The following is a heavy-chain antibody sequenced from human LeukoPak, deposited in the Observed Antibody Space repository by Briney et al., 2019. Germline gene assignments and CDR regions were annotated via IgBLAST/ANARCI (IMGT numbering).Heavy chain of an antibody. CDR2: INQPGSEK. CDR1: GFMFSSYW. D-gene: IGHD2-2*01. Sequence: PGGSLRLSCAASGFMFSSYWMTWVRQAPGKGLEWVANINQPGSEKYYIDSVKGRFTISRDNAKNSLYLQMNSLRAEDTAVYYCARDGDIVVVPAAPENWGQGTLVTVSS. CDR3: ARDGDIVVVPAAPEN. J-gene: IGHJ4*02. V-gene: IGHV3-7*01.